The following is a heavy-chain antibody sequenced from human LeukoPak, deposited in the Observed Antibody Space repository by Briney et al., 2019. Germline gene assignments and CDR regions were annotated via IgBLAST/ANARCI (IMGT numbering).Heavy chain of an antibody. CDR2: TYYSSKWYN. CDR1: GDSVSSNTAT. Sequence: SQTLSLTCPISGDSVSSNTATWNWIRQSPLRGLEWLGRTYYSSKWYNGYAVSVKSRITINPDTSKHQFSLQLNSVTPEDTALYYCARGAVSVRNAFDIWGQGTMVTVSS. J-gene: IGHJ3*02. D-gene: IGHD2-8*01. CDR3: ARGAVSVRNAFDI. V-gene: IGHV6-1*01.